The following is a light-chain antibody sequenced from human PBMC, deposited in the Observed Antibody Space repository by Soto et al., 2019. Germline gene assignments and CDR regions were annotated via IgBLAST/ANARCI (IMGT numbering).Light chain of an antibody. CDR3: AAWDDSLNEYV. V-gene: IGLV2-11*01. CDR1: SSDVGSYKD. CDR2: DVS. Sequence: QSVLTQPRSVSGSPGQSVTISCTGTSSDVGSYKDVSWYQHHPGKVPKLMIYDVSERPSGVPDRFSGSKSGNTASLTISGLQAEDEADYCCAAWDDSLNEYVFGDGTKVTVL. J-gene: IGLJ1*01.